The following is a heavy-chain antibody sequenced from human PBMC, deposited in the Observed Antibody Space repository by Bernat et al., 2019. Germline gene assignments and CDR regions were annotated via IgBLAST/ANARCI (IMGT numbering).Heavy chain of an antibody. CDR2: IWDDGSRK. J-gene: IGHJ4*02. CDR1: GFTFSNYG. Sequence: QVQLVESGGGVVQSGRSLRLPCAASGFTFSNYGMHWVRQAPGKGLEWVAVIWDDGSRKDSADSVKGRFTNTSETPENMHCLQMSGLAAEETAVYYCAGDGEVGDGIYYLDCWGQGTLVTVSS. CDR3: AGDGEVGDGIYYLDC. V-gene: IGHV3-33*01. D-gene: IGHD2/OR15-2a*01.